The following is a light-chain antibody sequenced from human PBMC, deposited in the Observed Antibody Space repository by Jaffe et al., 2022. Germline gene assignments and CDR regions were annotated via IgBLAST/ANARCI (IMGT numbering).Light chain of an antibody. CDR3: QQYGDSPTA. CDR1: QSISSSN. Sequence: EIVLTQSPGTLSLSPGERATLSCRASQSISSSNLAWYQQNPGQAPRLLIYGASSRATGIPDRFSGSGSGTDFTLTISRLEPEDFAVYHCQQYGDSPTAFGQGTTVEIK. J-gene: IGKJ1*01. CDR2: GAS. V-gene: IGKV3-20*01.